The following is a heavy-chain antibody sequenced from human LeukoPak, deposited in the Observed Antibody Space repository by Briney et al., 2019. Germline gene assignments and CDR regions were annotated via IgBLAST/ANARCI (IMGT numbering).Heavy chain of an antibody. Sequence: PGGSLRLSCVASGFTFSSYAMSWVRQAPGKGLEWVSCISGSDGSTYSADSVKGRFTISRDNFKNTLYLQMNSRRAEDTAVYYCAKLRDVSRILTAGFDYWGQGTLVTVSS. CDR3: AKLRDVSRILTAGFDY. CDR2: ISGSDGST. V-gene: IGHV3-23*01. J-gene: IGHJ4*02. D-gene: IGHD6-13*01. CDR1: GFTFSSYA.